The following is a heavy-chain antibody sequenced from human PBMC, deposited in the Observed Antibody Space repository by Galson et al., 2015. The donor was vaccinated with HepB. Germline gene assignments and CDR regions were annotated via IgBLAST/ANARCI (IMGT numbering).Heavy chain of an antibody. Sequence: SLRLSCAASGFTFDNFAMHWVRQVPGKGLEWVSGLSWNSGSYGYADSVKGRFTISRVNSKNSLYLQMNSLRPEDTAVYYCAKDRWDLLRMGAFDVWGQGTLVTVSS. D-gene: IGHD2-8*01. CDR1: GFTFDNFA. J-gene: IGHJ3*01. CDR2: LSWNSGSY. V-gene: IGHV3-9*01. CDR3: AKDRWDLLRMGAFDV.